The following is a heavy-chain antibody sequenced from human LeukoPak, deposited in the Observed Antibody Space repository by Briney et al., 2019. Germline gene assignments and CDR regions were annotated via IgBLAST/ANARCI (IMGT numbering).Heavy chain of an antibody. D-gene: IGHD2-2*01. J-gene: IGHJ5*02. CDR1: GFTFSSYS. CDR3: ARDLEGDCSSTSCNWFDP. CDR2: ISNSSSYK. V-gene: IGHV3-21*01. Sequence: WGSLRLSCAASGFTFSSYSMNWVRQAPGKGLEWVSLISNSSSYKYYADSVKGRFTISRENDKNSLYLQMNSLRAEDTAVYYCARDLEGDCSSTSCNWFDPWGQGTLVTVSS.